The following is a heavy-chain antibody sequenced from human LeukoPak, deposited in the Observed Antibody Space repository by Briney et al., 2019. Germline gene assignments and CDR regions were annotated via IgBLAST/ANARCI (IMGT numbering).Heavy chain of an antibody. D-gene: IGHD2-2*01. CDR2: ISSSSSTI. CDR3: ATARYCSSTSCYDY. CDR1: GFTFSSYS. Sequence: PGGSLRLSCAASGFTFSSYSMNWVRQAPGKGLEWVSYISSSSSTIYYADSVKGLFTISRDNAKNSLYLQMNSLRAEDTAVYYCATARYCSSTSCYDYWGQGTLVTVSS. V-gene: IGHV3-48*01. J-gene: IGHJ4*02.